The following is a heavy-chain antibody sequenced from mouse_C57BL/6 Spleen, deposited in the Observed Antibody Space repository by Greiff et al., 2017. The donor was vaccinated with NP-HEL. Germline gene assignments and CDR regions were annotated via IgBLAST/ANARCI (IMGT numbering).Heavy chain of an antibody. V-gene: IGHV1-82*01. CDR2: IYPGDGDT. CDR1: GYAFSSSW. J-gene: IGHJ2*01. Sequence: QVQLQQSGPELVKPGASVKISCKASGYAFSSSWMNWVKQRPGRGLEWIGRIYPGDGDTNYNGKFKGKATLTADKSSSTAYMQLSSLTSEDSAVYFCAPTAQAYFDYWGQGTTLPVSS. CDR3: APTAQAYFDY. D-gene: IGHD3-2*02.